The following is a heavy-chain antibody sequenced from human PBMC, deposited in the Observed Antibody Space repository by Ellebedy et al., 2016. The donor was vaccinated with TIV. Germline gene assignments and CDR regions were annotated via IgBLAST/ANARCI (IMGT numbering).Heavy chain of an antibody. V-gene: IGHV1-46*01. D-gene: IGHD3-10*01. CDR3: ARLQVRGVNMGAAHLYGMDV. Sequence: ASVKVSXKASGYTFSNYYMHWVRQSPGQGLEWMGVINPSGGSTSYAEKFQDRVTMTRDMSTSTVYMDLSSLRSDDTALYYCARLQVRGVNMGAAHLYGMDVWGQGTTVTVSS. J-gene: IGHJ6*02. CDR1: GYTFSNYY. CDR2: INPSGGST.